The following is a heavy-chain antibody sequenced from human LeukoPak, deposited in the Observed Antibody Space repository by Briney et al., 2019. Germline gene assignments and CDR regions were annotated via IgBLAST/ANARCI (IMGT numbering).Heavy chain of an antibody. J-gene: IGHJ3*02. CDR2: IYYSGST. CDR1: GGSISSGGYY. D-gene: IGHD6-19*01. V-gene: IGHV4-31*03. CDR3: ARGDIAVAGPDAFDI. Sequence: SETLSLTCTVSGGSISSGGYYWSWIRQHPGTGLEWIGYIYYSGSTYYNPSLKSRVTISVDTSKNHFSLKLSSVTAADTAVYYCARGDIAVAGPDAFDIWGQGTMITVSS.